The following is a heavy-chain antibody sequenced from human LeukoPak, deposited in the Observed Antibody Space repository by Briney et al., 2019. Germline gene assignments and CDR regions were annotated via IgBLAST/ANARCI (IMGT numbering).Heavy chain of an antibody. D-gene: IGHD3-10*01. CDR1: SYSISSGYY. CDR3: ARGYGSGSYYAH. CDR2: INRSGDT. J-gene: IGHJ4*02. V-gene: IGHV4-38-2*02. Sequence: SETLSLTCSVSSYSISSGYYWSWIRQPPGKGLEWIGEINRSGDTHYNPSLKSRVTISVDTSKNQFSLKLSSVTAADAAVYYCARGYGSGSYYAHWGQGTLVTVSS.